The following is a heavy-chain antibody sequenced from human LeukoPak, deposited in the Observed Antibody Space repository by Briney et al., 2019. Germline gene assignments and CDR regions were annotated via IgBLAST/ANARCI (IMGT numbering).Heavy chain of an antibody. V-gene: IGHV1-2*02. D-gene: IGHD6-13*01. CDR2: INPNSGGT. Sequence: ASVKVSCKASGYTFTGYYMHWVRQAPGQGLEWMGWINPNSGGTNYAQKFQGRVTMTRDTSISTAYMELSRLRSDDTAVYYCARDPRVAAAVDYFDYWGQGTLVTVSS. CDR3: ARDPRVAAAVDYFDY. CDR1: GYTFTGYY. J-gene: IGHJ4*02.